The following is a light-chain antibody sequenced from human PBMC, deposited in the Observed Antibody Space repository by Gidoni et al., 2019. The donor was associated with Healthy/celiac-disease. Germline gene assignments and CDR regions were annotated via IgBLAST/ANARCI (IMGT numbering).Light chain of an antibody. J-gene: IGLJ2*01. V-gene: IGLV1-51*01. CDR3: GTWDSSLSAGRV. Sequence: QSVLTQPPSVSAAPGQKVTISCSGSSSNIGNNYVSWYQQLPGTAPKLLIYDNNKRPSGIPARFSGSKSGTSATLGITGLQTGDEADYYCGTWDSSLSAGRVFGGGTKLTVL. CDR1: SSNIGNNY. CDR2: DNN.